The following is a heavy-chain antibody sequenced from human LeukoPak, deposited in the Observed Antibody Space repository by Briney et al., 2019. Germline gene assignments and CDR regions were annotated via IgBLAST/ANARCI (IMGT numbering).Heavy chain of an antibody. V-gene: IGHV1-24*01. CDR3: AVNSGYFDWFAY. Sequence: ASVKVSCKVSGYTLTELSMHWVRQAPGKGLEWMGGFDPEDGETIYAQKFQGRVTMTEDTSTDTAYMELSSLRSEDTAVYYRAVNSGYFDWFAYWGQGTLVTVSS. CDR1: GYTLTELS. D-gene: IGHD3-9*01. J-gene: IGHJ5*01. CDR2: FDPEDGET.